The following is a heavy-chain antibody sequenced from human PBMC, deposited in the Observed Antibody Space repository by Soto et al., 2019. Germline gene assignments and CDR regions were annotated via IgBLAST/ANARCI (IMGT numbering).Heavy chain of an antibody. CDR1: GFTFSSYA. CDR2: ISGSGGST. Sequence: GGSLRLSCAASGFTFSSYAMSWVRQAPGKGLEWVSAISGSGGSTYYADSVKGRFTISRDNSKNTLYLQMNSLRAEDTAVYYCAKDHTTGYDFWSGYAPDGFDPWGQGTLVTVSS. D-gene: IGHD3-3*01. CDR3: AKDHTTGYDFWSGYAPDGFDP. V-gene: IGHV3-23*01. J-gene: IGHJ5*02.